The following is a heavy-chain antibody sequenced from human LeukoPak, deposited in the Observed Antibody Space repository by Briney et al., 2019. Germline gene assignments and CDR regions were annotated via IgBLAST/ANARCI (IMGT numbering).Heavy chain of an antibody. CDR2: ISYDGSNK. J-gene: IGHJ4*02. CDR1: GFTFSSYA. D-gene: IGHD6-13*01. V-gene: IGHV3-30-3*01. Sequence: PGGSLRLSCAASGFTFSSYAMHWVRQAPGKGLEWVAVISYDGSNKYYADSVKGRFTISRDNSKNTLYLQMNSLRAEDTAVYYCASELSAAAGFDYWGQGTLVTVSS. CDR3: ASELSAAAGFDY.